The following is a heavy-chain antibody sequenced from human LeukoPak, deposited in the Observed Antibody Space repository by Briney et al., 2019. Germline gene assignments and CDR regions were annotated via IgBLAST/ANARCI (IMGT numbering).Heavy chain of an antibody. D-gene: IGHD4-17*01. CDR2: IYYSGTT. V-gene: IGHV4-59*08. CDR3: ARHDGAVDY. J-gene: IGHJ4*02. Sequence: LEWIGYIYYSGTTNYNPSLKSRVTISVDTSKNQFSLKLSSVTAADTAVYYCARHDGAVDYWGQGTLVTVSS.